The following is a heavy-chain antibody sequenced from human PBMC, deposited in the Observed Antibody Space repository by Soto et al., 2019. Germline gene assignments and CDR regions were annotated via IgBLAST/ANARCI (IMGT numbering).Heavy chain of an antibody. Sequence: GGSLRLSCAASGFTFSSYWMHWVRQAPGKGLVWVSRINSDGSSTSYADSVKGRFTISRDNAKNTLYLQMNSLRAEDTAVYYCARPIPSITGTTVYYYGMDVWGQGTTVTVSS. CDR1: GFTFSSYW. J-gene: IGHJ6*02. CDR3: ARPIPSITGTTVYYYGMDV. V-gene: IGHV3-74*01. CDR2: INSDGSST. D-gene: IGHD1-7*01.